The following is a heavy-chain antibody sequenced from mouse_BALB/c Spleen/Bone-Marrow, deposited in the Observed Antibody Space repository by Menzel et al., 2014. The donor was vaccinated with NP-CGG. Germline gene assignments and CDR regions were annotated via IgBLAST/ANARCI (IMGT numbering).Heavy chain of an antibody. D-gene: IGHD2-1*01. J-gene: IGHJ4*01. Sequence: EVKLMESGPELVKPGASMKISCKASGYSFTGYTMNWVKQSHGKSLEWIGLINPYNGGTSYNQKFKGKATLTVDKSSNTAYMELLSLTSEDSAVCYCTRMDGNYLYYYAMDYWGQGTSVTVSS. V-gene: IGHV1-18*01. CDR2: INPYNGGT. CDR1: GYSFTGYT. CDR3: TRMDGNYLYYYAMDY.